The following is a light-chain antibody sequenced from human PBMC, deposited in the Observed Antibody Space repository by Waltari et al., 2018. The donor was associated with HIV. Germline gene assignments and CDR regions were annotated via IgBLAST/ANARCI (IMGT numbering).Light chain of an antibody. Sequence: DIQLTQSPSFLSASVGDRVTITCRASQAINNYLALAWYQEKPGEAPKLLIFAASTLQSGVPSRFSGSGSGTEFTLTISSLQPEDFATYYCQQANSFPLTFGGGTKVEIK. CDR3: QQANSFPLT. J-gene: IGKJ4*01. CDR2: AAS. V-gene: IGKV1-9*01. CDR1: QAINNY.